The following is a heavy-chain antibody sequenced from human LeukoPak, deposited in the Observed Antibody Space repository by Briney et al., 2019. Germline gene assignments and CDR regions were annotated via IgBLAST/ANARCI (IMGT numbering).Heavy chain of an antibody. J-gene: IGHJ4*02. CDR2: INDGGSTT. CDR3: ARQLGHCSRGTCYFDY. CDR1: GFTFSTYA. V-gene: IGHV3-23*01. Sequence: PGGSLRLSCAASGFTFSTYAMGWVRQAPGKGLEWVAHINDGGSTTYYADSVGGRFTISRDNSKDTLYLQMNSVTAEDTAIYACARQLGHCSRGTCYFDYWGRGTLVTVSS. D-gene: IGHD6-19*01.